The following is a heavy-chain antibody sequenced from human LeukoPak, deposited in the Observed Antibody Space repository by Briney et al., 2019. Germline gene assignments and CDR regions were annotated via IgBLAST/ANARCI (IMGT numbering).Heavy chain of an antibody. CDR1: GFTVSSYG. J-gene: IGHJ4*02. D-gene: IGHD2-8*02. Sequence: GGSLRLSCAASGFTVSSYGMNWVCQAPGKGLEWVAVIWFDGSNKYYADSVKGRFTISRDNSKNTLYLQVDSLRAEDTAVYYCARCTGGSRVFDYWGEGTLVTVSS. CDR3: ARCTGGSRVFDY. V-gene: IGHV3-33*01. CDR2: IWFDGSNK.